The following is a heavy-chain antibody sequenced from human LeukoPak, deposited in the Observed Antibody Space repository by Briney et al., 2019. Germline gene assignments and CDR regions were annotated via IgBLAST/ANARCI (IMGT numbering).Heavy chain of an antibody. CDR2: FDPEDGET. CDR3: ATSTYYYDSGDYFDY. D-gene: IGHD3-22*01. CDR1: GYTLTELS. J-gene: IGHJ4*02. Sequence: ASVTVSCKVSGYTLTELSMHWVRQAPGKGLEWMGGFDPEDGETICAQKFQGRVTMTEDTSTDTAYMELSSLRSEDTAVYYCATSTYYYDSGDYFDYWGQGTLVTVSS. V-gene: IGHV1-24*01.